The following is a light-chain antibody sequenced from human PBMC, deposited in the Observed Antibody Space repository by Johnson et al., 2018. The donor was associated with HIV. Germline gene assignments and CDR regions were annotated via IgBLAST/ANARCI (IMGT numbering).Light chain of an antibody. J-gene: IGLJ1*01. V-gene: IGLV1-51*01. CDR3: GTWDSSLSADV. Sequence: QSVLTQPPSVSAAPGQKVTISCSGSSSNIGNNYVSWFQHLPGTAPKLLIYDNNKRPSGIPDRFSGSKSGTSATLGITGLQTGDEADYYCGTWDSSLSADVVGTGTKVTVL. CDR1: SSNIGNNY. CDR2: DNN.